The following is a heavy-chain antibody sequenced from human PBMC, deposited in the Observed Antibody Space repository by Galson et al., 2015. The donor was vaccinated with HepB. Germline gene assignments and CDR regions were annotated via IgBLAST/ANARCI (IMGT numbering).Heavy chain of an antibody. V-gene: IGHV3-30*04. CDR1: GFTFSSYA. CDR2: ISYDGSNK. CDR3: ARDREGLPDY. J-gene: IGHJ4*02. Sequence: SLRLSCAASGFTFSSYAMHWVRQAPGKGLEWVAVISYDGSNKYCADSVKGRFTISRDNSKNTLYLQMNSLRAEDTAVYYCARDREGLPDYWGQGTLVTVSS. D-gene: IGHD2-15*01.